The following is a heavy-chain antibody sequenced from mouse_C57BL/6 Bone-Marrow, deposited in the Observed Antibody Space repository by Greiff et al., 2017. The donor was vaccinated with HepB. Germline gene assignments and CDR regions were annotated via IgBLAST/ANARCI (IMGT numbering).Heavy chain of an antibody. V-gene: IGHV5-17*01. CDR1: GFTFSDYG. D-gene: IGHD6-1*01. CDR3: AWERRQPYAMDY. J-gene: IGHJ4*01. CDR2: ISSGSSTI. Sequence: EVKVVESGGGLVKPGGSLKLSCAASGFTFSDYGMHWVRQAPEKGLEWVAYISSGSSTIDYADTVKGRFTISRDNAKNTLFLQMTSLRSEDTAMYYCAWERRQPYAMDYWGQGTSVTVSS.